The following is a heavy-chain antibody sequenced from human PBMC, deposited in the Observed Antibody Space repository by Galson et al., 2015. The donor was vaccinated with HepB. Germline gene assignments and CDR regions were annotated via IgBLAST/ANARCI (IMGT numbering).Heavy chain of an antibody. Sequence: PALVKPTQTLTLTCTFSGFSLSTSGVGVGWIRQPPGKALEWLALIYWDDDKRYSPSLKSRLTITKDTSKNQVVLTMTNMDPVGTATYYCAHNDILTGYQYYFDYWGQGTLVTVSS. CDR2: IYWDDDK. J-gene: IGHJ4*02. CDR1: GFSLSTSGVG. CDR3: AHNDILTGYQYYFDY. D-gene: IGHD3-9*01. V-gene: IGHV2-5*02.